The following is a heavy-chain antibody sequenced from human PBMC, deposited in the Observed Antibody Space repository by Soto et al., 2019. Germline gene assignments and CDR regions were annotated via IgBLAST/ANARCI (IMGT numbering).Heavy chain of an antibody. CDR1: GGSISSYY. J-gene: IGHJ6*02. D-gene: IGHD6-13*01. Sequence: SETLSLTCTVSGGSISSYYCSWIRQPPGKGLEWIGYIYYSGSTNYNPSLKSRVTISVDTSKNQFSLKLSSVTAADTAVYYCARHRASSSWSWGMDVWGQGTTVTVSS. CDR3: ARHRASSSWSWGMDV. CDR2: IYYSGST. V-gene: IGHV4-59*08.